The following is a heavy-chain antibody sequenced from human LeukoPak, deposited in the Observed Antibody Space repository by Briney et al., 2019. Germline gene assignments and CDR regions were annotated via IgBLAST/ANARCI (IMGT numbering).Heavy chain of an antibody. CDR3: AKDGANNYFRGWVDP. Sequence: TSETLSLTCTVSGVSISTSFWSWIRQPAGKELEWIGRVHTTGSTDYNPSLKGRVAMSIDPSKNQFSLKLNSVTAEDTAVYYCAKDGANNYFRGWVDPWGQGTLVTVSS. V-gene: IGHV4-4*07. J-gene: IGHJ5*02. CDR1: GVSISTSF. CDR2: VHTTGST. D-gene: IGHD2/OR15-2a*01.